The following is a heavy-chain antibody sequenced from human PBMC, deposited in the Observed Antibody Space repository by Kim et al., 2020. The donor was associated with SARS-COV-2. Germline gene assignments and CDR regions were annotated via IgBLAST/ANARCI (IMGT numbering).Heavy chain of an antibody. CDR1: GGSISSGGYS. CDR3: ARGYGSGSPYGMDV. Sequence: SESLSLTCAVSGGSISSGGYSWSWIRQPPGKGLEWIGYIYYIGSTYYNPSLKSRVTISVDRSKNQFSLKLSSVTAADTAVYYCARGYGSGSPYGMDVWGQGTTVTVSS. V-gene: IGHV4-30-2*01. D-gene: IGHD3-10*01. CDR2: IYYIGST. J-gene: IGHJ6*02.